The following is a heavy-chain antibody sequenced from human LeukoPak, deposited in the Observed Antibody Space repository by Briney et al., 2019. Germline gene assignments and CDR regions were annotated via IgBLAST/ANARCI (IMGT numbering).Heavy chain of an antibody. Sequence: PGGSLRLSCAASGFTFSSYSMNWVRQAPGKGLEWVSSISSSSSYIYYADSAKGRFTISRDNAENSLYLQMNSLRAEDTAVYYCARGGCYGSGSYYWSDYWGQGTLVTVPS. J-gene: IGHJ4*02. CDR3: ARGGCYGSGSYYWSDY. CDR2: ISSSSSYI. D-gene: IGHD3-10*01. CDR1: GFTFSSYS. V-gene: IGHV3-21*01.